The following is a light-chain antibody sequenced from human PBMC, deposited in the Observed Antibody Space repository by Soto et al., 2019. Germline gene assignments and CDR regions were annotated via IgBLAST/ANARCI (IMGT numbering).Light chain of an antibody. CDR2: VAS. Sequence: DIQRTQSPSSLSVSVGDRVTITSRASQGGSASLLLYEQRQGRAPKRLLYVASNLLSGVPSRVRGSGSGTNFTLTITSLQPEDFATCYSQQRYKTPHTSGKGTKL. CDR1: QGGSAS. V-gene: IGKV1-39*01. CDR3: QQRYKTPHT. J-gene: IGKJ2*01.